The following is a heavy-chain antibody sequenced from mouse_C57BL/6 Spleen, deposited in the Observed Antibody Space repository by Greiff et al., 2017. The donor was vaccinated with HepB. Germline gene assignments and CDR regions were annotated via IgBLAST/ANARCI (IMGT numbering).Heavy chain of an antibody. CDR2: IYPRSGNT. V-gene: IGHV1-81*01. D-gene: IGHD2-4*01. J-gene: IGHJ4*01. CDR3: ARTRVIYYDYDGGAMDY. CDR1: GYTFTSYG. Sequence: VQLQQSGAELARPGASVKLSCKASGYTFTSYGISWVKQRTGQGLEWIGEIYPRSGNTYYNEKFKGKATLTADKSSSTAYMELRSLTSEDSAVYFCARTRVIYYDYDGGAMDYWGQGTSVTVSS.